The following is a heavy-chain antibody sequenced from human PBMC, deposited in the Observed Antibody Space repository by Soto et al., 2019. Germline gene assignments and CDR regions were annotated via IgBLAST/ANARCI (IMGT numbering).Heavy chain of an antibody. CDR3: TRDLNHDCGP. Sequence: SGGALVPPGGSLRLSCAASGFTFSDYWMTWVRQTPGKGLEGVANMNPDGSEQYYLDSVKGRFTISRDNAKNSLYLQMNNLRGEDTAVYYCTRDLNHDCGPWGQGTQVIVSS. CDR2: MNPDGSEQ. CDR1: GFTFSDYW. V-gene: IGHV3-7*04. J-gene: IGHJ5*02. D-gene: IGHD2-21*01.